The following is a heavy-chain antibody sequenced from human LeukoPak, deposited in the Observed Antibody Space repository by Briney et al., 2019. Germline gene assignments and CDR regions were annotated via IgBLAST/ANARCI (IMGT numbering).Heavy chain of an antibody. CDR2: ISSSSSTI. J-gene: IGHJ4*02. D-gene: IGHD3-10*02. CDR1: GGSISSSS. Sequence: ETLSLTCTVSGGSISSSSYYWGWLRQPPGKGLEWVSYISSSSSTIYYADSVKGRFTISRDNAKNALYLQMNSPRAEDTAVYYCARNVYFDYWGQGTLVTVSS. V-gene: IGHV3-48*01. CDR3: ARNVYFDY.